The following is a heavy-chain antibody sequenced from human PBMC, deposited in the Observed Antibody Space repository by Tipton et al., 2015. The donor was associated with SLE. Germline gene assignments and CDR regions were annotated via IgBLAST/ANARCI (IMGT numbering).Heavy chain of an antibody. CDR3: ARGLTYYDFWSGYYPDAFDI. Sequence: TLSLTCAVSGGSVSSAGYSWNWFRQPPGKGLEWIGYIYHTGSTYYNPSLKSRVTISVDRAKNHFSLKLSSVTAADTAVYYCARGLTYYDFWSGYYPDAFDIWGQGTMVTVSS. V-gene: IGHV4-30-2*01. D-gene: IGHD3-3*01. J-gene: IGHJ3*02. CDR1: GGSVSSAGYS. CDR2: IYHTGST.